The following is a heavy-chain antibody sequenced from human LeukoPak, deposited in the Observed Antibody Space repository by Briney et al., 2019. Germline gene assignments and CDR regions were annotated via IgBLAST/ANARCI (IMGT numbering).Heavy chain of an antibody. V-gene: IGHV3-23*01. CDR3: ARGGHDSYRSLGTLVDY. CDR2: ISGSGGST. D-gene: IGHD3-16*02. J-gene: IGHJ4*02. Sequence: GGSLRLSCAASGFTFSSYGMSWVRQAPGKGLEWVSAISGSGGSTYYADSVKGRFTISRDNSKNTLYLQMNSLRAEDTAVYYCARGGHDSYRSLGTLVDYWGQGTLVTVSS. CDR1: GFTFSSYG.